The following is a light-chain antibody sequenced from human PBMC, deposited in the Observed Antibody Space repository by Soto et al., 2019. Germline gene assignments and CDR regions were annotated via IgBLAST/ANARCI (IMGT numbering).Light chain of an antibody. J-gene: IGKJ1*01. CDR1: QSVSSK. Sequence: EIVMTQSPATLSVSPGEGATLSCRASQSVSSKLAWYQQRPGQAPSLLIYGASTRATGVPARFSGSGSGTDFTLTISNLQSEDFAVYYCQQYNNWPRKFGQGTKVEIQ. V-gene: IGKV3-15*01. CDR3: QQYNNWPRK. CDR2: GAS.